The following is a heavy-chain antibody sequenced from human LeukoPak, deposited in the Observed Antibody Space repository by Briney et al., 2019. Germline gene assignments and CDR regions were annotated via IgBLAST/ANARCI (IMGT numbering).Heavy chain of an antibody. Sequence: GGSLRLSCAASGFIFSTYAMSWVRQAPGKGLEWVSAISSNGGITYYADSVKGRFTISRDNSKNTLYLQMNSLRAEDTAVYYCVKDRLRLPFWGQGTLVIVSS. D-gene: IGHD6-25*01. CDR2: ISSNGGIT. V-gene: IGHV3-23*01. CDR3: VKDRLRLPF. CDR1: GFIFSTYA. J-gene: IGHJ4*02.